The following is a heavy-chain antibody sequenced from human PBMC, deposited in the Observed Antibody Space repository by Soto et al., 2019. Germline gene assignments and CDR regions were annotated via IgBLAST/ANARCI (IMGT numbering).Heavy chain of an antibody. J-gene: IGHJ4*02. CDR3: AQRGVAAFGLTC. V-gene: IGHV3-74*01. CDR2: INTDGSST. D-gene: IGHD3-10*01. CDR1: GFTFSSFW. Sequence: EVQLVESGGGLVQPGGSLRLSCAVSGFTFSSFWMHWVRQAPGEGLVWVSRINTDGSSTSYADSVKGRFTISRDNAKNTLYLQINSLRVEDTAMYYCAQRGVAAFGLTCWGQGTLVTVSS.